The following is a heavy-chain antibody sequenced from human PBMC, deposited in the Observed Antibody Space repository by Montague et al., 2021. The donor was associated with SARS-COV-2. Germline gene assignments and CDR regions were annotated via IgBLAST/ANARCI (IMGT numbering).Heavy chain of an antibody. V-gene: IGHV4-4*07. CDR1: GGSFSGYY. J-gene: IGHJ4*02. CDR2: MHFTGKA. D-gene: IGHD3-10*01. Sequence: SETLSLTCAVYGGSFSGYYWSWIRQPAGKGLEWIGRMHFTGKANFSPFFSSRLTMSADTSKNQFSLKLTSVTAADTAIYFCARDRFDFGAGRRGTIDFWGQGTLVTVSS. CDR3: ARDRFDFGAGRRGTIDF.